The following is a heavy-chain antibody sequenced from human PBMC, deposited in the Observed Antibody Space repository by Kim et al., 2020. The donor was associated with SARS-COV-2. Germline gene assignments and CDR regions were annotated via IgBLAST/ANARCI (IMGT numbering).Heavy chain of an antibody. Sequence: SETLSLTCAVYGASLNNFYWSWLRQSPGTGLEWIAEINHRGSTNYNPSLKSRVTISADTSKSQFSLKVNSVTVADTAVCYCARETSRGDDAFDIWGHGT. CDR1: GASLNNFY. CDR2: INHRGST. CDR3: ARETSRGDDAFDI. V-gene: IGHV4-34*01. J-gene: IGHJ3*02. D-gene: IGHD3-10*01.